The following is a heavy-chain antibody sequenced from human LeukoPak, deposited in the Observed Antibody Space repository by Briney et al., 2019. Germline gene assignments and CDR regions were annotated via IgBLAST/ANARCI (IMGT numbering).Heavy chain of an antibody. D-gene: IGHD2/OR15-2a*01. CDR1: VGSMTSDY. Sequence: SETLSLTCAVSVGSMTSDYWSWIRQPPGKGLEWIGYIYYSGTTYYNPSFKSRVTISVDTSKNQFSLKLTSVTAADTAVYYCATGYYFPDYWGQGTLVTVSS. J-gene: IGHJ4*02. CDR2: IYYSGTT. V-gene: IGHV4-59*01. CDR3: ATGYYFPDY.